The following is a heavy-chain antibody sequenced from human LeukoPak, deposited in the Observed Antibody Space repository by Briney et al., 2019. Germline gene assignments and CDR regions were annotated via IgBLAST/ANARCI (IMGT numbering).Heavy chain of an antibody. Sequence: PSETLSLTCTVSGGSISSYYWSWLRQPPGKGLEWIGYIYYSGSTNYNPSLKSRVTISVDTSKNQFSLKLSSVTAADTAVYYCARAVWTRFLEGYYYYMDVWGKGNTVTVSS. J-gene: IGHJ6*03. CDR1: GGSISSYY. V-gene: IGHV4-59*01. CDR2: IYYSGST. CDR3: ARAVWTRFLEGYYYYMDV. D-gene: IGHD3-3*01.